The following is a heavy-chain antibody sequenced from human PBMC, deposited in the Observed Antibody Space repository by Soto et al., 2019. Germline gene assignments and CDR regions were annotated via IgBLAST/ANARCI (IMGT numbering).Heavy chain of an antibody. CDR3: ARDMRAAGRPGMDV. V-gene: IGHV1-69*01. CDR2: IIPIVGTG. Sequence: QVQLVQSGAEVKKPGSSVKVSCKASGGSFSSYAISWVRQAPGQGLEWMGGIIPIVGTGNYAQNFQGRVTITADESTSTAYMEVSSLRADEKAMYSCARDMRAAGRPGMDVWGQGTTDTVSS. J-gene: IGHJ6*02. CDR1: GGSFSSYA. D-gene: IGHD6-13*01.